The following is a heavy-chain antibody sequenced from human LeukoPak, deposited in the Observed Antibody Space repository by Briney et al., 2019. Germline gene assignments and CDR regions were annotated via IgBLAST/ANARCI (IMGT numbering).Heavy chain of an antibody. J-gene: IGHJ4*02. D-gene: IGHD3-10*01. CDR2: INSDGSST. V-gene: IGHV3-74*01. CDR1: GFTFSSYW. CDR3: ARVRLYGSGRFDY. Sequence: PGGSLRLSCAASGFTFSSYWMHWVRQAPEKGLVWVSRINSDGSSTSYADSVKGRFTISRDNAKNTLYLQMNSLRAEDTAVYYCARVRLYGSGRFDYWGQGTLVTVSS.